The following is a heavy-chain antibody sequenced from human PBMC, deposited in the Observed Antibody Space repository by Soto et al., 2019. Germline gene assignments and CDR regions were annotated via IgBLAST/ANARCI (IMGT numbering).Heavy chain of an antibody. D-gene: IGHD3-10*01. J-gene: IGHJ6*02. CDR1: GFTFSSYG. Sequence: HPGGSLRLSCAASGFTFSSYGMHWVRQAPGKGLEWVAVIWYDGSNKYYADSVKGRFTISRDNSKNTLYLQMNSLRAEDTAVYYCARDRYYGSGSYYYGMDVWGQGTTVTVSS. V-gene: IGHV3-33*08. CDR2: IWYDGSNK. CDR3: ARDRYYGSGSYYYGMDV.